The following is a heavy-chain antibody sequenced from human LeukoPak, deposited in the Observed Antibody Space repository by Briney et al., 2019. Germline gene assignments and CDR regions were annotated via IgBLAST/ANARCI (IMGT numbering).Heavy chain of an antibody. J-gene: IGHJ6*03. Sequence: GESLKISCKASGYSFSSHWIGWVRQRPGKGLEWMGIITPRDSDTTYSPSFQGQVTISADRSIRTAYLQWRSLKASDSATYYCARGATDTFYYYYYMDVWSKGTTVTVSS. V-gene: IGHV5-51*01. CDR1: GYSFSSHW. CDR3: ARGATDTFYYYYYMDV. D-gene: IGHD5-18*01. CDR2: ITPRDSDT.